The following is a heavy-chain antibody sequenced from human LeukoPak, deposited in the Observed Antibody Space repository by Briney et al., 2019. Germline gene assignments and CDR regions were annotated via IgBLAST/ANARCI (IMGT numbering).Heavy chain of an antibody. CDR1: GYTFTSYD. V-gene: IGHV1-8*01. CDR2: MNPNSGNT. Sequence: ASVKVSCKASGYTFTSYDINWVRLATGQGLEWMGWMNPNSGNTGYAQKFQGRVTMTRNTSISTAYMELSSLRSEDTAVYYCARVLSIAARSGLDYWGQGTLVTVSS. J-gene: IGHJ4*02. D-gene: IGHD6-6*01. CDR3: ARVLSIAARSGLDY.